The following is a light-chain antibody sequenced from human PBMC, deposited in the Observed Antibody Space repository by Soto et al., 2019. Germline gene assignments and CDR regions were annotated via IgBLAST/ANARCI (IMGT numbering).Light chain of an antibody. CDR1: QAISGW. CDR3: QQANSFPFA. Sequence: DIQMTQSPSSVSASVGDRVTLTCRASQAISGWLAWYQQKPGKAPNLLIYAASHLHSGVPSRFSGSGSGTDFTLTISSLQHEDFATYFCQQANSFPFAFGPGTKVDIK. J-gene: IGKJ3*01. CDR2: AAS. V-gene: IGKV1-12*01.